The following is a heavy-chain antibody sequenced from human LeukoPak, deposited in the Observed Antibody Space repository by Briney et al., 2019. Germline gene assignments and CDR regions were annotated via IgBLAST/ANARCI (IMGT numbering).Heavy chain of an antibody. J-gene: IGHJ6*02. D-gene: IGHD6-13*01. CDR2: MNPNSGNT. V-gene: IGHV1-8*01. CDR1: GYTFTSYD. Sequence: GAPVKVSCKASGYTFTSYDINWVRQATGQGLEWMGWMNPNSGNTGYAQKFQGRVTMTRNTSISTAYMELSSLRSEDTAVYYCARVPIAAAGTDYYYGMDVWGQGTTVTVSS. CDR3: ARVPIAAAGTDYYYGMDV.